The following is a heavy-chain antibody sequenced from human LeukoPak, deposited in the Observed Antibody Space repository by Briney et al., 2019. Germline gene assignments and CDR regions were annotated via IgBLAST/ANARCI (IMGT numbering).Heavy chain of an antibody. D-gene: IGHD3-16*02. V-gene: IGHV3-48*03. CDR3: ARAMITFGGVIVPFDY. J-gene: IGHJ4*02. Sequence: PGGSLRLSCAASGFTFSSYEMNWVRQAPGKGLEWVSYISSSGSTIYYADSVKGRFTISRDNAKNSLYLQMNRLRAEDTAVYYCARAMITFGGVIVPFDYWGQGTLVTVSS. CDR1: GFTFSSYE. CDR2: ISSSGSTI.